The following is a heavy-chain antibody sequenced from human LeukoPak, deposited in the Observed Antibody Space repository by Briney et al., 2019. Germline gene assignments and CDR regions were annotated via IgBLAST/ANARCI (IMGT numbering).Heavy chain of an antibody. CDR1: GFTLSSYA. V-gene: IGHV3-23*01. CDR2: ISRSGDST. J-gene: IGHJ4*02. Sequence: GGSLRLSCAASGFTLSSYAMNWVRQAPGKGLEWVSTISRSGDSTNYADSVKGRFTISRDNSENTLYLQMNSLRAEDTAVYYCAKKRGYNYGDFDYWGQGTLVTVSS. CDR3: AKKRGYNYGDFDY. D-gene: IGHD5-18*01.